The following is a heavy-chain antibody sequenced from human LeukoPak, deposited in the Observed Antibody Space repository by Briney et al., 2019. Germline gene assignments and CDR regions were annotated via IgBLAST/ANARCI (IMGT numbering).Heavy chain of an antibody. CDR1: GCTFNNYG. D-gene: IGHD5-18*01. V-gene: IGHV1-18*01. J-gene: IGHJ4*02. CDR2: ISAYNGNT. CDR3: ARDGGGYSYGSPVDY. Sequence: VASVTVSFMASGCTFNNYGISWVRQAPGQGLEWMGWISAYNGNTNYAQKLQGRVTVTTDTSTSTAYMELRSLRSDDTAVEYWARDGGGYSYGSPVDYWGQGTLVTVSS.